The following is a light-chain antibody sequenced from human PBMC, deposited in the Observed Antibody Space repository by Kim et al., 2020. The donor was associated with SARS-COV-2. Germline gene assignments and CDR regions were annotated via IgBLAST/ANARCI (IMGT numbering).Light chain of an antibody. Sequence: SASVGDRVTITCRASQSVTRWLAWYQQKPGKAPKLRIYKASTLVSGVPSRFSGSGYGTEFTLTISSLQPDDFATYYCQQSDYYSTFGQGTKVDIK. J-gene: IGKJ1*01. V-gene: IGKV1-5*03. CDR2: KAS. CDR3: QQSDYYST. CDR1: QSVTRW.